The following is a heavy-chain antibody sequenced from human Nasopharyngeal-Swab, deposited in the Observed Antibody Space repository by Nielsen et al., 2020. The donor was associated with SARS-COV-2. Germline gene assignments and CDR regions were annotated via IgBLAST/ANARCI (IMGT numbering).Heavy chain of an antibody. CDR2: INHSGTT. CDR3: ARGHRSISMIVVVIATAHIYFDS. CDR1: GGSFSGYY. V-gene: IGHV4-34*01. J-gene: IGHJ4*02. Sequence: SQTLSLTCAVYGGSFSGYYWSWIRQPPGKGLEWIGEINHSGTTSYNPSLKSRVTISSDTSKNQFSLKLSSVTAADTAVYYCARGHRSISMIVVVIATAHIYFDSWGRGTLVTVTS. D-gene: IGHD3-22*01.